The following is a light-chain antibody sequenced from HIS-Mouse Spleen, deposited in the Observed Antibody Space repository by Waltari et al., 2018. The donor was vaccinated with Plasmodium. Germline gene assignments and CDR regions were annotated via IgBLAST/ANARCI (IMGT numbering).Light chain of an antibody. CDR3: YSTDSSGNHRV. V-gene: IGLV3-10*01. Sequence: SYELTQPTSVSVSPGQTARITCSGDALPKKYAYWYQQKSGQAPGLVIYEDSKRPSGIRERFSGSSSGTMATLTISGAQVEDEADYYCYSTDSSGNHRVFGGGTKLTVL. J-gene: IGLJ3*02. CDR2: EDS. CDR1: ALPKKY.